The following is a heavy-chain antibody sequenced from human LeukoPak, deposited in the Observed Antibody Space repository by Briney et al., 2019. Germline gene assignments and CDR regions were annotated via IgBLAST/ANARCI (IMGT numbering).Heavy chain of an antibody. J-gene: IGHJ4*02. CDR3: ARGLAYAIGY. V-gene: IGHV4-34*01. D-gene: IGHD2-8*01. CDR2: INHSGST. Sequence: SETLSLTCAVYGGSFSGYYWSWIRQPPGKGLEWIGEINHSGSTNYNPSLKSRVTISVDTSKNQFSLKLSSVTAADTAAYYCARGLAYAIGYWGQGTLVTVSS. CDR1: GGSFSGYY.